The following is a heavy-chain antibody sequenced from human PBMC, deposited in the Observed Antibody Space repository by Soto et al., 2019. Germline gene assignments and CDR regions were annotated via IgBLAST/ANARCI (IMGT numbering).Heavy chain of an antibody. CDR1: GGSISSSSYY. J-gene: IGHJ6*02. CDR2: IYYSGST. CDR3: ARDYGSGSYYHYYYGMDV. V-gene: IGHV4-39*01. D-gene: IGHD3-10*01. Sequence: SETLSLTCTVSGGSISSSSYYWGWIRQPPGKGLEWIGSIYYSGSTYYNPSLKSRVTISVDTSKNQFSLKLSSVTAADTAVYYCARDYGSGSYYHYYYGMDVWGQGTTVT.